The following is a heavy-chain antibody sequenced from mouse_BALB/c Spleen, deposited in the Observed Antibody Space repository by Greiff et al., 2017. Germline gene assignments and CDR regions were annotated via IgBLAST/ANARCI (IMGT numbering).Heavy chain of an antibody. D-gene: IGHD2-2*01. CDR1: GYTFSSYW. CDR2: ILPGSGST. V-gene: IGHV1-9*01. Sequence: QVQLQQSGAELMKPGASVKISCKATGYTFSSYWIEWVKQRPGHGLEWIGEILPGSGSTNYNEMFKGKATFTADTSSNTAYMQLSSLTSEDSAVYYCARNGYDRAMDYWGQGTSVTVSS. J-gene: IGHJ4*01. CDR3: ARNGYDRAMDY.